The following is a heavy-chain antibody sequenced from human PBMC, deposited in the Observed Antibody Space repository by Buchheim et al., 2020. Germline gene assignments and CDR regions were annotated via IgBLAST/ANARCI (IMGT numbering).Heavy chain of an antibody. J-gene: IGHJ4*02. CDR2: INSDGSST. Sequence: EVQLVESGGGLVQPWGSLRLSCAASGFTLSSYWMHWVRQAPGKGLVWVSRINSDGSSTTYADSVKGRFTISRDNAKNTLFLQMNSLGAEDTAVYYCARAIDYTSYSNWYDIWGQGTL. CDR3: ARAIDYTSYSNWYDI. CDR1: GFTLSSYW. V-gene: IGHV3-74*01. D-gene: IGHD3-9*01.